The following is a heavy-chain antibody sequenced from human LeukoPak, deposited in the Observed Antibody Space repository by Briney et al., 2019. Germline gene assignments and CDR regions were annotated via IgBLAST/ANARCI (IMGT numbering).Heavy chain of an antibody. V-gene: IGHV3-72*01. Sequence: GGSLRLSCAASGFTFSDHYMDWLRQAPGKGLEWVGRSRNKANRYTTEYVASVKGRFTILRDDSKDSLYLQMNSLKPEDTAVYYCTRGRGYINGYSGYWGQGTLVTVSS. CDR2: SRNKANRYTT. D-gene: IGHD5-18*01. CDR1: GFTFSDHY. J-gene: IGHJ4*02. CDR3: TRGRGYINGYSGY.